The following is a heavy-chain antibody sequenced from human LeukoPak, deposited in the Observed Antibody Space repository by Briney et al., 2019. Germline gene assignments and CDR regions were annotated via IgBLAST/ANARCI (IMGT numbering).Heavy chain of an antibody. J-gene: IGHJ4*02. D-gene: IGHD6-19*01. CDR2: TSSNGGTT. CDR1: GFTFSTYP. CDR3: VKDTNNPGVAGGDY. Sequence: GGSLRLSCSASGFTFSTYPVHWVRQAPGKGLEYISSTSSNGGTTYYADSVRGRFTISRDNSKNTLYLQMNSLRTEDTAVYYCVKDTNNPGVAGGDYWGQGTLVTVSS. V-gene: IGHV3-64D*06.